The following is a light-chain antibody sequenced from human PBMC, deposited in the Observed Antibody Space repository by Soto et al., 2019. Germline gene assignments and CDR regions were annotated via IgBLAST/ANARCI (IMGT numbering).Light chain of an antibody. CDR3: SSYTSTSPWV. CDR1: SSDVGGYNY. J-gene: IGLJ3*02. Sequence: QSALTQPASVSGSPGQSITISCTGSSSDVGGYNYVSWYQQYPGKAPKLLIYEVRNRPSGVSNRFSGSKSGNTASLTISGLQPEDEADYYCSSYTSTSPWVFGGGTKVTVL. CDR2: EVR. V-gene: IGLV2-14*01.